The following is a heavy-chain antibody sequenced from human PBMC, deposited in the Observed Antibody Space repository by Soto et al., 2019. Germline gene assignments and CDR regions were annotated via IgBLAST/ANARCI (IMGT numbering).Heavy chain of an antibody. CDR1: GFTFSSYG. CDR2: ISYDGSNK. D-gene: IGHD3-3*01. Sequence: GGSLRLSCAASGFTFSSYGMHWVRQAPGKGLEWVAVISYDGSNKYYADSVKGRFTISRDNSKNTLYLQMNSLRAEDTAVYYCAKDHWRVYDFWSGRQIYGNYWGQGTLVTVSS. CDR3: AKDHWRVYDFWSGRQIYGNY. J-gene: IGHJ4*02. V-gene: IGHV3-30*18.